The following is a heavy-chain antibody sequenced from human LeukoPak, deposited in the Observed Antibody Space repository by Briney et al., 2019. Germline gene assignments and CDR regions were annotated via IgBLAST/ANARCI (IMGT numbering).Heavy chain of an antibody. J-gene: IGHJ6*03. V-gene: IGHV4-39*01. CDR1: GGSNSSSSYY. Sequence: KPSGTLSLTCTVSGGSNSSSSYYWGWIRQPPGKGLEWIGSIYYTGTTYYKPSLKSRVSISVDRSKNRISLSLSSVTAADTAVYYCARQTPLVGATPLYYYYYMDVWGKGTTVTVSS. CDR2: IYYTGTT. CDR3: ARQTPLVGATPLYYYYYMDV. D-gene: IGHD1-26*01.